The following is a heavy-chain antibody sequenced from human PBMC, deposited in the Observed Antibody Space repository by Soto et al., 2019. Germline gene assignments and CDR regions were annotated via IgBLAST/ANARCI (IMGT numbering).Heavy chain of an antibody. CDR2: IKQDGSEK. J-gene: IGHJ5*02. Sequence: GGSLRLSCAASGFTFSSYWMSWVRQAPGKGLEWVANIKQDGSEKYYVDSVKGRFTTSRDNAKNSLYLQMNSLRAEDTAGYYCPRGDILTGYLTWFAPGGQGPLVTVSS. V-gene: IGHV3-7*01. D-gene: IGHD3-9*01. CDR1: GFTFSSYW. CDR3: PRGDILTGYLTWFAP.